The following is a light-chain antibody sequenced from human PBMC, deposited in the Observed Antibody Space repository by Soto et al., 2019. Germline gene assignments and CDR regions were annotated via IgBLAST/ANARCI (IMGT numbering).Light chain of an antibody. CDR1: QSISRW. J-gene: IGKJ1*01. Sequence: DIQMTQSPSTLSASVGERVTISCRASQSISRWLAWYQQKPGKVPKLLIYKASNLESGVPSRFSGSGSGTEFSLTISSLQPDDFATYFCQEFNTWTFGQGTKVEIK. CDR3: QEFNTWT. CDR2: KAS. V-gene: IGKV1-5*03.